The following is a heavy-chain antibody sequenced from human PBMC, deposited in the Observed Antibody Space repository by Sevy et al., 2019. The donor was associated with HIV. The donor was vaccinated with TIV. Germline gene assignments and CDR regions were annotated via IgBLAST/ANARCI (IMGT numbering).Heavy chain of an antibody. V-gene: IGHV1-69*06. D-gene: IGHD1-26*01. CDR3: ASKDDIVGATVYYYYYYMDV. CDR2: IIPIFGTA. Sequence: ASVKVSCKASGGTFSSYAISWVRQAPGQGLEWMGGIIPIFGTANYAQKFQGRVTITADKSTSTAYMELSSLRSEDTAVYYCASKDDIVGATVYYYYYYMDVWGKGTTVTVSS. J-gene: IGHJ6*03. CDR1: GGTFSSYA.